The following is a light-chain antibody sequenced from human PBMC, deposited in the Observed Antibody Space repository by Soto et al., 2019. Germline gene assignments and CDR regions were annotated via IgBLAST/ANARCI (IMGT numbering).Light chain of an antibody. CDR3: QQSNNWPYT. CDR1: QSVSDN. V-gene: IGKV3-15*01. CDR2: GAS. J-gene: IGKJ2*01. Sequence: EIVMTQSPATLSVSPGERVILSCRASQSVSDNLAWYQQKPGQAPRLLIYGASTRATTIPARFSGSGSGTEFTITISSLQSEDFAVYYCQQSNNWPYTFGQGTRLDIK.